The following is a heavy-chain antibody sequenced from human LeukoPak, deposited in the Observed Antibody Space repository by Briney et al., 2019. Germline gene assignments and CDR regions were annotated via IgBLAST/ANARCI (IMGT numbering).Heavy chain of an antibody. CDR1: GFTFRDYY. V-gene: IGHV3-11*01. CDR2: ISSSGTTK. CDR3: ASGGSLDV. Sequence: GGSLRLSCAASGFTFRDYYINWVRQAPGKGLEWVSYISSSGTTKYYADSVKGRFTISRDKAKNSLDLQMNSLRADDTAVYYCASGGSLDVWGQGTTVTVSS. J-gene: IGHJ6*02.